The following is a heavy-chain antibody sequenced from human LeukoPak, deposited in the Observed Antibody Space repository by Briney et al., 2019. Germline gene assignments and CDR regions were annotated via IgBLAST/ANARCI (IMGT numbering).Heavy chain of an antibody. Sequence: PGGSLRLSCAASGFTFSSYSMNWVRQAPGKGLEWVAYISSSSSTIYYADSVKGRFTISGDYSKNTLYLQMNSLRAEDTAVYYCAKDVEQIWIHYFDYWGQGTLVTVSS. CDR3: AKDVEQIWIHYFDY. J-gene: IGHJ4*02. D-gene: IGHD5-18*01. V-gene: IGHV3-48*01. CDR1: GFTFSSYS. CDR2: ISSSSSTI.